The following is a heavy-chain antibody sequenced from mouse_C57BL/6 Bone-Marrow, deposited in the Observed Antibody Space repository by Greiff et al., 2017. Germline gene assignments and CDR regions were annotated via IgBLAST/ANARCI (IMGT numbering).Heavy chain of an antibody. CDR3: ARSDGYPIFDY. CDR1: GYTFTSYW. Sequence: QFQLQQPGAELVRPGSSVTLSCKASGYTFTSYWMDWVKQRPGQGLEWIGNIYPSDSETHYNQKFKDKATLTVDKSSSTAYMQLSSLTYEDSAVYYCARSDGYPIFDYWGQGTTLTVSS. J-gene: IGHJ2*01. CDR2: IYPSDSET. V-gene: IGHV1-61*01. D-gene: IGHD2-3*01.